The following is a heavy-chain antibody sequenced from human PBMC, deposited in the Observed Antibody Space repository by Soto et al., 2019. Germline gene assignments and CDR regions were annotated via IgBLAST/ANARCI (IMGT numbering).Heavy chain of an antibody. Sequence: ASVKVSCKASGYTFREYDLNWVRQASGQGLEWMGWMNPNSGNTAYAQKFQGRVTMTRDTSINTAYMELTSLRSEDTAVYYCARRARIGKQLWLPFDYWAQGTLVTVSS. V-gene: IGHV1-8*01. CDR1: GYTFREYD. CDR2: MNPNSGNT. CDR3: ARRARIGKQLWLPFDY. J-gene: IGHJ4*02. D-gene: IGHD5-18*01.